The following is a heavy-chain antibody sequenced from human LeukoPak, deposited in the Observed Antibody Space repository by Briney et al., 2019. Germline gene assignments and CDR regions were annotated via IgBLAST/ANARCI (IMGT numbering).Heavy chain of an antibody. J-gene: IGHJ3*02. CDR1: GGSISSSSYY. Sequence: PSETLSLTCTVSGGSISSSSYYWGWIRQPPGKGLEWIGEINHSGSTNYNPSLKSRVTISVDTSKNQFSLKLSSVTAADTAVYYCARHIVVPAAMGNDAFDIWGQGTMVTVSS. V-gene: IGHV4-39*01. CDR2: INHSGST. D-gene: IGHD2-2*01. CDR3: ARHIVVPAAMGNDAFDI.